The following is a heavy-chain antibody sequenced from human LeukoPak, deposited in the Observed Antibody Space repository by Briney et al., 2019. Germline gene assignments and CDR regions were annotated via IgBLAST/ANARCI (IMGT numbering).Heavy chain of an antibody. V-gene: IGHV3-30*18. CDR2: ISYDGRNK. CDR3: AKDRGYSHGFDY. D-gene: IGHD5-18*01. Sequence: GESLRLSCAASGFTFSSYGMHWVRQAPGKGLEWVAAISYDGRNKEYVDSVKGRFTISRDNSKNTLYLQMNSLRAEDTAVYNCAKDRGYSHGFDYWGQGTLVT. J-gene: IGHJ4*02. CDR1: GFTFSSYG.